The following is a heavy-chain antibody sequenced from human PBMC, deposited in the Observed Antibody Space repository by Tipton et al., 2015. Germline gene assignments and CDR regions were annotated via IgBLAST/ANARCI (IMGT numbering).Heavy chain of an antibody. V-gene: IGHV3-23*01. Sequence: SLRLSCAASGFTFSGFWMSWVRQAPGKGLEWVSAISGSGGSTYYADSVKGRFTISRDNSKNTLYLQMNSLRAEDTAVYYCAKVAQLWLADYWGQGTLVTVSS. CDR1: GFTFSGFW. J-gene: IGHJ4*02. CDR2: ISGSGGST. CDR3: AKVAQLWLADY. D-gene: IGHD5-18*01.